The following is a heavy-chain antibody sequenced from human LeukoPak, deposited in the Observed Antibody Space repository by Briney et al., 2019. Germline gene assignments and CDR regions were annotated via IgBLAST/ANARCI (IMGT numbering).Heavy chain of an antibody. CDR3: ARGLFRSWKWFDS. CDR2: ISAYNGNT. V-gene: IGHV1-18*01. J-gene: IGHJ5*01. CDR1: GYTFTSYG. D-gene: IGHD6-13*01. Sequence: ASVKVSCKASGYTFTSYGISWVRQAPGQGLEWMGWISAYNGNTNYAQKLQGRVTMTRNTSISTAYMELSSLRSEDTAVYYCARGLFRSWKWFDSWGQGTLVTVSS.